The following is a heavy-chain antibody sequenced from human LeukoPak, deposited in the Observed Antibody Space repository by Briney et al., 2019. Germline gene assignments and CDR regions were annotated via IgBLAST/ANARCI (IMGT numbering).Heavy chain of an antibody. Sequence: XGSLXLSCAASGFTFSNYAMSWVRQAPGKGLEWVSSISSSSSYIYYADSVKGRFTISRDNAKNSLYMQMNSLRAEDTAVYYCXRVEGGARDAFDIWGQGTMVTVSS. CDR1: GFTFSNYA. J-gene: IGHJ3*02. D-gene: IGHD3-16*01. CDR2: ISSSSSYI. CDR3: XRVEGGARDAFDI. V-gene: IGHV3-21*01.